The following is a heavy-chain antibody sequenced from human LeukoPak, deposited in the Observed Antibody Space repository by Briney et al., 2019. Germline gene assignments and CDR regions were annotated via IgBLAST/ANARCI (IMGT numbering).Heavy chain of an antibody. CDR1: GGTFSSYA. J-gene: IGHJ6*02. CDR3: ARGKYSYGFGYYYYGMDV. D-gene: IGHD5-18*01. CDR2: IIPIFGTA. Sequence: SVKVSCKASGGTFSSYAISWVRQAPGQGLEWMGGIIPIFGTANYAQKFQGRVTITADESTSTAYMELSSLRSEDTAVYYCARGKYSYGFGYYYYGMDVWGQGTTVTVSS. V-gene: IGHV1-69*13.